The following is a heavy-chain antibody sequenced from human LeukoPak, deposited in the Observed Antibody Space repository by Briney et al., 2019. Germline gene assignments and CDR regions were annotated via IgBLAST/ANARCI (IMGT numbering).Heavy chain of an antibody. CDR1: GFTFSSYE. D-gene: IGHD5-12*01. J-gene: IGHJ5*02. CDR2: ISSSCSTI. V-gene: IGHV3-48*03. Sequence: GGSLRLSCAASGFTFSSYEMNWVRQAPGKGLEWVSYISSSCSTIYYADSVKGRFTISRDNAKTSLYLQMNSLRAEDTAVYYCARLSGYDFWFDPWGQGTLVTVSS. CDR3: ARLSGYDFWFDP.